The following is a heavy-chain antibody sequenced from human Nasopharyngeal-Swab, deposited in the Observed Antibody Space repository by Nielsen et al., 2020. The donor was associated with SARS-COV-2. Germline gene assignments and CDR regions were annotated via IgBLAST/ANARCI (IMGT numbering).Heavy chain of an antibody. CDR2: TYYSGST. Sequence: SETLSLTCTVSGGSISSYYWSWIRQPPGKGLEWIGYTYYSGSTNYNPSLKSRVTISVDTSKNQFSLKLSSVTAADTAVYYCARVMVVVPDAFDIWGQGTMVTVSS. J-gene: IGHJ3*02. CDR1: GGSISSYY. V-gene: IGHV4-59*01. D-gene: IGHD2-15*01. CDR3: ARVMVVVPDAFDI.